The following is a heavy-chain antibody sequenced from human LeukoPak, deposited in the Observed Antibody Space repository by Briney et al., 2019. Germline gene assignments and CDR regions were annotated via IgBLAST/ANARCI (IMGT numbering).Heavy chain of an antibody. Sequence: ASVKVSFKSSGCTFSSYAINWVRQPPAQGLEWMGGIIPIFGTANYAQKFQGRVTITADEYTSTAYMELSSLRSEDTAVYYCASAPVLRYFDWPSSFQHWGQGTLVTVSS. D-gene: IGHD3-9*01. CDR3: ASAPVLRYFDWPSSFQH. V-gene: IGHV1-69*13. CDR1: GCTFSSYA. J-gene: IGHJ1*01. CDR2: IIPIFGTA.